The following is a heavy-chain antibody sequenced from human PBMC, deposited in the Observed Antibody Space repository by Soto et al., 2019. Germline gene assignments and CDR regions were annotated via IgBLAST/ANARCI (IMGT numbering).Heavy chain of an antibody. CDR2: INHSGST. V-gene: IGHV4-34*01. Sequence: SETLSLTRAVYGGSFSGYYWSWIRQPPGKGLGWIGEINHSGSTNYNPSLKSRVTISVDTSKNQFSLKLSSVTAADTAVDYFARGWISPYYYDSGIYPYYYYYGMDFGGQGTTVS. CDR1: GGSFSGYY. CDR3: ARGWISPYYYDSGIYPYYYYYGMDF. J-gene: IGHJ6*02. D-gene: IGHD3-10*01.